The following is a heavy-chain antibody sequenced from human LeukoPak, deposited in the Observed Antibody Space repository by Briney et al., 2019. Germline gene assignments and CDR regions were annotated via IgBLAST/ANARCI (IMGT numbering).Heavy chain of an antibody. CDR3: ARQVVPAAPPHY. V-gene: IGHV4-39*01. CDR1: GGSISSSSYY. Sequence: PSETLSLTCTVSGGSISSSSYYWGWIRQPPGKGLEWIGSIYYSGSTYYNPSLKSRVTISVDTSKNQFSLKLSSVTAADTAVYYCARQVVPAAPPHYWGQGTLVTVSS. D-gene: IGHD2-2*01. J-gene: IGHJ4*02. CDR2: IYYSGST.